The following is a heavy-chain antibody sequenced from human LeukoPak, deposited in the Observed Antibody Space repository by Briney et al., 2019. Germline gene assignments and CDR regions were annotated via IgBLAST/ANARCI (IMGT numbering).Heavy chain of an antibody. Sequence: GGSLRLSCAASGFTFSSNAMNWVRQAPGKGLEWVSYISGSGSTTYYADSVKGRFTISRDNSKNTLYLQMDSLRGEDTAIYYCAKDPPTVVANAFHIWGQGTRVTVSS. CDR2: ISGSGSTT. CDR1: GFTFSSNA. V-gene: IGHV3-23*01. CDR3: AKDPPTVVANAFHI. J-gene: IGHJ3*02. D-gene: IGHD4-17*01.